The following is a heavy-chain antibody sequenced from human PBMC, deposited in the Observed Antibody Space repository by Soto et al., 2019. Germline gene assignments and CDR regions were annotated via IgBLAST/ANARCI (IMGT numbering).Heavy chain of an antibody. CDR2: TYYRSKWYN. V-gene: IGHV6-1*01. CDR3: ARGSSSWYASAYNWFDP. CDR1: GDSVSSSSAA. Sequence: PSQTLSLTCAISGDSVSSSSAAWNWIRQSPSRGLEWLGRTYYRSKWYNDYAVSVKSRITINPDTSKNQFSLQLNSVTPEDTAVYYCARGSSSWYASAYNWFDPWGQGTLVTVSS. J-gene: IGHJ5*02. D-gene: IGHD6-13*01.